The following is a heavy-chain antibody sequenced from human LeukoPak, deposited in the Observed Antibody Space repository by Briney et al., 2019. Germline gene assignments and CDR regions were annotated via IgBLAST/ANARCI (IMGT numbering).Heavy chain of an antibody. D-gene: IGHD1-26*01. J-gene: IGHJ4*02. CDR2: IYHSGST. V-gene: IGHV4-38-2*02. CDR1: GYSISSGYY. Sequence: PSETLSLTCTVSGYSISSGYYWGWIRQPPGKGLEWIGSIYHSGSTYYNPSLKSRVTISVDTSKNQFSLKLSSVTAADTAVYYCARGVIDRYSGSYYPHYFDYWGQGTLVTVSS. CDR3: ARGVIDRYSGSYYPHYFDY.